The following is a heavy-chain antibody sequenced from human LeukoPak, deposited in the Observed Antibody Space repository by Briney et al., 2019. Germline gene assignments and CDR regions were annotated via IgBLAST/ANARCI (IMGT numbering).Heavy chain of an antibody. CDR1: GSTFTTYW. J-gene: IGHJ3*02. V-gene: IGHV5-51*01. CDR3: ARSYGPTDAFDI. CDR2: IYFGDSGT. D-gene: IGHD4-17*01. Sequence: RGESLQISCQGSGSTFTTYWIAWVRQLPGEGREWMGIIYFGDSGTRYNPPFQGQVTVSADKSISTAYLQWSSLKASDTAMYYCARSYGPTDAFDIWGQGTMVTVSS.